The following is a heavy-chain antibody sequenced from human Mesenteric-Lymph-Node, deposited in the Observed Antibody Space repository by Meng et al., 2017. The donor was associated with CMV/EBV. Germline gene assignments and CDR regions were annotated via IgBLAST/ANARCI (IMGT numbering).Heavy chain of an antibody. J-gene: IGHJ4*02. CDR1: GGSISRSSYY. Sequence: SETLSLTCTVSGGSISRSSYYWGWIRQPPGTGLEWIGNFYYSGGTYYNPSLKSRVTISVDTSKNQFSLKLSSVTAADTAVYYCARVSQNLYDFWSGYSPYYFDYWGQGTLVTVSS. V-gene: IGHV4-39*07. CDR2: FYYSGGT. CDR3: ARVSQNLYDFWSGYSPYYFDY. D-gene: IGHD3-3*01.